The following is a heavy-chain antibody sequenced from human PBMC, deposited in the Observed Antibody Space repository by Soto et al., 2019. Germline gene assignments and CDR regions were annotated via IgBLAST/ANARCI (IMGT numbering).Heavy chain of an antibody. J-gene: IGHJ5*02. CDR1: GGAISGYY. CDR2: IYSSGGT. Sequence: SETLSLTCTVSGGAISGYYWTWIRQSAGKGLEWIGRIYSSGGTKYNPSLRSRVTMSLDTSKNQFSLRLSSVTAADTAVYYCARGQRFSDSFDPWGQGTLVTVSS. D-gene: IGHD3-3*01. CDR3: ARGQRFSDSFDP. V-gene: IGHV4-4*07.